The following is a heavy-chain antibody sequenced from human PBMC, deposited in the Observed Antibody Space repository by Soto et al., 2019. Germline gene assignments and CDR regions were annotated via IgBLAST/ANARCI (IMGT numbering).Heavy chain of an antibody. CDR1: GGSISSSSYY. Sequence: SETLSLTCTVSGGSISSSSYYWGLIRQPPGKGLEWIGSIYYSGSTYYNPSLKSRVTISVDTSKNQFSLKLSSVTAADTAVYYCARQVQNIVATIPGLLPPHCLDYWGQGTLVTVS. CDR3: ARQVQNIVATIPGLLPPHCLDY. CDR2: IYYSGST. V-gene: IGHV4-39*01. J-gene: IGHJ4*02. D-gene: IGHD5-12*01.